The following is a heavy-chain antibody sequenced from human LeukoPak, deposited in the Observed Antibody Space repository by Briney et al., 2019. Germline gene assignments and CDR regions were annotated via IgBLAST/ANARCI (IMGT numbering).Heavy chain of an antibody. CDR1: GFTFSTSA. D-gene: IGHD3-3*01. Sequence: GGSLRLSCAASGFTFSTSAMTWVRQSPGKGLEWVSGIGNSASSTYYADSVKGRFTISRDKSKNTLYLQMNSLRDEDTAVYYCAKVGRADDYYFDSWGQGTLVTVSS. J-gene: IGHJ4*02. CDR2: IGNSASST. V-gene: IGHV3-23*01. CDR3: AKVGRADDYYFDS.